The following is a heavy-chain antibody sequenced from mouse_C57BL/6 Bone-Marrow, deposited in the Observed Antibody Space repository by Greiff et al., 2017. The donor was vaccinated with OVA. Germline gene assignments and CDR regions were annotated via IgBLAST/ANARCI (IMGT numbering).Heavy chain of an antibody. J-gene: IGHJ3*01. Sequence: EVQLQQSGAELVRPGASVKLSCTASGFNIKDDYMHWVKQRPEQGLEWIGWIDPENGDTEYASKFQGKATITADTSSNTAYLQLSSLTSEDTAVYYCTSSRQGWFAYWGQGTLVTVSA. CDR1: GFNIKDDY. D-gene: IGHD1-3*01. V-gene: IGHV14-4*01. CDR3: TSSRQGWFAY. CDR2: IDPENGDT.